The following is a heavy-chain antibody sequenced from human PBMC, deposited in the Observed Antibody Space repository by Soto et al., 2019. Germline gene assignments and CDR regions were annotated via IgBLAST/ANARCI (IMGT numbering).Heavy chain of an antibody. Sequence: ASVKVSCKASGYTFTGYYMHWVRQAPGQGLEWMGWINPNSGGTNYAQKFQGRVTMTRDTSIGTAYMELSRLRSDDTAVYYCARDGNTWIQLWLRGSYGMDVWGQGTTVTVSS. CDR2: INPNSGGT. D-gene: IGHD5-18*01. V-gene: IGHV1-2*02. CDR1: GYTFTGYY. J-gene: IGHJ6*02. CDR3: ARDGNTWIQLWLRGSYGMDV.